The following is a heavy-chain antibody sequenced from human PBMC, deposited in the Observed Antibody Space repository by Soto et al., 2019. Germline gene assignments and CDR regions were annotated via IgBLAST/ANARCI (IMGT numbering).Heavy chain of an antibody. V-gene: IGHV3-72*01. Sequence: EVQLVESGGGLVQPGGSLRLSCAGSGFTFSDYYIDWVGQAPGKGLEWVGRSRDKGNSYSTDYAASVKGRFTVSRDASTNSLYLQMNSLKTEDTALYYCTRSIPGTTSSDYWGQGTLVTVSS. CDR3: TRSIPGTTSSDY. D-gene: IGHD1-7*01. J-gene: IGHJ4*02. CDR1: GFTFSDYY. CDR2: SRDKGNSYST.